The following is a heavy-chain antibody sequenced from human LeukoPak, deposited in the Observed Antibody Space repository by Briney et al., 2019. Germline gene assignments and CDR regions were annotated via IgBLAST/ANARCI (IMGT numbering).Heavy chain of an antibody. CDR2: IYTGGTT. Sequence: GGTLRLSCAASGFTFSNAGMSWVRQAPGKGLEWVSVIYTGGTTSYADSVKGRFTISRDNSKNTLYLQMNNLRAEDTAVYYCARGQGSWGQGTLVTVSS. J-gene: IGHJ5*02. CDR1: GFTFSNAG. V-gene: IGHV3-66*01. CDR3: ARGQGS.